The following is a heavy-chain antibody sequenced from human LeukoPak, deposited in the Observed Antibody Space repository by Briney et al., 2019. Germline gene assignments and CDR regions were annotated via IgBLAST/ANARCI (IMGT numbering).Heavy chain of an antibody. Sequence: GGSLRLSCAASGFTFSIYSMSWVRQAPGKGLEWVSYTSSSSGTIYYADSVKGRFTISRDNAKNSLYLQMNSLRAEDTAVYYCARDSNLGYCIDPLCYSGRYWGQGTLVTVSS. J-gene: IGHJ4*02. D-gene: IGHD2-8*01. CDR1: GFTFSIYS. CDR3: ARDSNLGYCIDPLCYSGRY. V-gene: IGHV3-48*01. CDR2: TSSSSGTI.